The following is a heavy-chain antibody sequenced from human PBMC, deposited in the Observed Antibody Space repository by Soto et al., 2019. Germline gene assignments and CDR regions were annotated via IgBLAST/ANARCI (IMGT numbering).Heavy chain of an antibody. CDR1: GGSISSSTYY. CDR3: ARIREKWLVPVDY. CDR2: IYYSGST. V-gene: IGHV4-39*01. J-gene: IGHJ4*02. D-gene: IGHD6-19*01. Sequence: QLQLQESGPGLVKPSETLSLICTVSGGSISSSTYYWVWIRQTPGKGLEWIGSIYYSGSTYYNPSLKSRVTISIHTSNNQFSLKLSSVTAADTALYCFARIREKWLVPVDYCGQVTLVTVSS.